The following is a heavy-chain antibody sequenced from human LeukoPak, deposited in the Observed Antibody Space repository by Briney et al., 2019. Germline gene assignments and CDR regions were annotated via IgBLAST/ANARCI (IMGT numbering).Heavy chain of an antibody. CDR2: ISASGGST. CDR3: AKGVITMVRGVDY. Sequence: GGSLRLSCAASGFTFSSYAMSWVRQAPGKGLEWVSGISASGGSTYYADSVKGRFTISRDNSKNTLYLQMNSLRVEDTAVYYCAKGVITMVRGVDYWGQGTLVTVSS. J-gene: IGHJ4*02. V-gene: IGHV3-23*01. D-gene: IGHD3-10*01. CDR1: GFTFSSYA.